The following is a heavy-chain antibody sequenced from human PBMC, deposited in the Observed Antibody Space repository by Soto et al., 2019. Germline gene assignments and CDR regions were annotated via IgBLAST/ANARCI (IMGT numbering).Heavy chain of an antibody. CDR1: GGSISSYY. J-gene: IGHJ4*02. CDR3: AGTPGFGGLSG. Sequence: SETLSLTCAVYGGSISSYYWSWIRQPPGKWLEWIGEINHSGGTNXXPSLKSRVXISVDTSKNQFXLKLSXVTSADTAVDYCAGTPGFGGLSGWRQGTLVTVSS. V-gene: IGHV4-34*01. CDR2: INHSGGT. D-gene: IGHD3-3*01.